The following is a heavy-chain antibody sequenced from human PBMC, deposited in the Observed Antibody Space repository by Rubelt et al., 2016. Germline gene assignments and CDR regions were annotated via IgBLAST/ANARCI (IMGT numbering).Heavy chain of an antibody. D-gene: IGHD3-22*01. CDR3: ARGYDSSGYLFDY. Sequence: GKGLEWVSSISSSSSYIYHADSVKGRFTISRDNAKNSLYLQMNSLRAEDTAVYYCARGYDSSGYLFDYWGQGTLVTVSS. V-gene: IGHV3-21*01. CDR2: ISSSSSYI. J-gene: IGHJ4*02.